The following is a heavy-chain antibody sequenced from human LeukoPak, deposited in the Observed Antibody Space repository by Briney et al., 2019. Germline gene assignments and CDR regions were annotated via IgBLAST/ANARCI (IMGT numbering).Heavy chain of an antibody. Sequence: GGSLRLSCAASGFTFSSYSMNWVRQAPGKGLEWVSSISSSSSYIYYADSVKGRFTISRDNAKNSLYLQMNSLRAEDTAVYYCASSSSPYYYMDVWGKGTTVTVSS. CDR2: ISSSSSYI. D-gene: IGHD6-13*01. CDR1: GFTFSSYS. V-gene: IGHV3-21*04. CDR3: ASSSSPYYYMDV. J-gene: IGHJ6*03.